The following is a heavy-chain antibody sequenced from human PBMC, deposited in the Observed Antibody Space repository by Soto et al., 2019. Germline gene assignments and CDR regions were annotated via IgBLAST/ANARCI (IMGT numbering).Heavy chain of an antibody. CDR3: ASSQGRCYYDSSGYFDY. D-gene: IGHD3-22*01. CDR1: GGSISSGGYY. V-gene: IGHV4-31*02. J-gene: IGHJ4*02. Sequence: LCGGSISSGGYYWSWIRQHPGKGLEWIGYIYYSGSTYYNPSLKSRVTISVDTSKNQFSLKLRSVTAADTAVYYCASSQGRCYYDSSGYFDYWCQGTLVTVSS. CDR2: IYYSGST.